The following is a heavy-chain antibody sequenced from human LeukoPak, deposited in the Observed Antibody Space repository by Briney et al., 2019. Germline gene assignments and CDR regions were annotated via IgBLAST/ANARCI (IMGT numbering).Heavy chain of an antibody. CDR1: GGSIESYY. D-gene: IGHD3-22*01. V-gene: IGHV4-4*07. CDR2: IYTSGST. Sequence: SETLSLTCTVSGGSIESYYWSWIRQPAGKGLEWIGRIYTSGSTNYNPSLKSRVTMSVDTSKDQFSLKLSSVTAADTAVYYCASTTYYYDSSGYYFLDFWGQGTLVTVSS. J-gene: IGHJ4*02. CDR3: ASTTYYYDSSGYYFLDF.